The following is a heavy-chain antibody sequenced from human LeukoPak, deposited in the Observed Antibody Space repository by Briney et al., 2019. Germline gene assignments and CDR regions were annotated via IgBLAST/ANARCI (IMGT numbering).Heavy chain of an antibody. CDR1: GGSITSVSW. J-gene: IGHJ6*02. CDR2: IYHTGRA. V-gene: IGHV4-4*02. Sequence: PSETLSLTCAVAGGSITSVSWGSCVRQSPAKGLEWIGEIYHTGRANYNPSLKSRVTISVDKSKTQFSLRLSSVTAADTAVYYCTRKDYYYYGMDVWGQGTTVTVSS. CDR3: TRKDYYYYGMDV.